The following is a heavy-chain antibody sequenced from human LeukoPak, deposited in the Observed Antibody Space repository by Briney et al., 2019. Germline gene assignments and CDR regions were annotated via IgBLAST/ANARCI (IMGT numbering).Heavy chain of an antibody. CDR2: INHSGST. J-gene: IGHJ4*02. D-gene: IGHD5-24*01. CDR3: ARGRDGYNNWNY. Sequence: SETLSLTCAVYGGSFSGYYWSWIRQPPGKGLEWIGEINHSGSTNYNPSLKSRVTISVDTSKNQFSLKLSSVTAADTAVYYCARGRDGYNNWNYWGQGTLVTVSS. CDR1: GGSFSGYY. V-gene: IGHV4-34*01.